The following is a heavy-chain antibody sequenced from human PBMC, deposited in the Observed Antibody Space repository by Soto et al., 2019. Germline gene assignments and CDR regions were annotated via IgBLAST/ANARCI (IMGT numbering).Heavy chain of an antibody. D-gene: IGHD3-10*01. CDR3: ARCITMVRGEVARGPKYYYYGLDV. V-gene: IGHV3-7*01. J-gene: IGHJ6*02. CDR2: INDDGTET. Sequence: GGSLRLSCVVSQFPFSRCWMSWVRQAPGKGLEWVANINDDGTETYYAESVRGRLTFSRDNAQNSLFLQMNSLRAEDTAVYYCARCITMVRGEVARGPKYYYYGLDVWGQGTTVTV. CDR1: QFPFSRCW.